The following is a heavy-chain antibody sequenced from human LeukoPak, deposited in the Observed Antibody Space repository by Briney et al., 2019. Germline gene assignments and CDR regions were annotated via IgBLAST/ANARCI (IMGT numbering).Heavy chain of an antibody. CDR2: ISWNSGSI. Sequence: GGSLRLSCAASGFTFDDYAMHWVRQAPGKGLEWVSGISWNSGSIGYADSVKGRFTISRDNAKNSLYLQMNSLRAEDMALYYCAKGGALGSYYFDYWGQGTLVTVSS. V-gene: IGHV3-9*03. J-gene: IGHJ4*02. CDR1: GFTFDDYA. CDR3: AKGGALGSYYFDY. D-gene: IGHD1-26*01.